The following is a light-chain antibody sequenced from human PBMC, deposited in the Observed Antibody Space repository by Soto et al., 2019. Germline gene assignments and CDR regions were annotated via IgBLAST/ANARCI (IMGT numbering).Light chain of an antibody. CDR2: GVT. CDR3: SSYTSASTLLYL. CDR1: SSDVGGYNY. V-gene: IGLV2-14*01. Sequence: QSALTQPASVSGSPGQSITISCTGTSSDVGGYNYVSWYQQHPGIAPKLLIYGVTNRPSGVSTRFSGSKSGNTASLTISGLQDEDDADYHCSSYTSASTLLYLFGTGTKVTVL. J-gene: IGLJ1*01.